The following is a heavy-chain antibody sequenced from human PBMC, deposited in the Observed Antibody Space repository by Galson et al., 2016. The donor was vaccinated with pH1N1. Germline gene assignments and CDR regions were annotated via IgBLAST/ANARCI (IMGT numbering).Heavy chain of an antibody. CDR3: VRTIHRLGYGPDY. CDR1: GFSLTTTGVG. CDR2: IYWDDDK. Sequence: PALVKPTQTLTLTCTFSGFSLTTTGVGVGWIRQPPGEALEWLALIYWDDDKRYRQSLRNRLTLTNDNSRNEVVLTMTDMDPVDTATYYCVRTIHRLGYGPDYWGQGILVTVSS. J-gene: IGHJ4*02. D-gene: IGHD3-22*01. V-gene: IGHV2-5*02.